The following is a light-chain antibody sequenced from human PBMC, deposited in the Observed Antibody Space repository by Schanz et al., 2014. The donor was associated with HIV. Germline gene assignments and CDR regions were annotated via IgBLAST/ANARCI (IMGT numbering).Light chain of an antibody. CDR2: EVI. J-gene: IGLJ3*02. V-gene: IGLV2-8*01. CDR3: CSYAGSNIPWV. CDR1: SSDVGGYNH. Sequence: QSALTQPPSASGSPGQSVTISCTGTSSDVGGYNHLSWYQQHPGKAPKLMIYEVIKRPSGVPDRFSGSKSGNTASLTISGLQAEDEADYYCCSYAGSNIPWVFGGGTKLTVL.